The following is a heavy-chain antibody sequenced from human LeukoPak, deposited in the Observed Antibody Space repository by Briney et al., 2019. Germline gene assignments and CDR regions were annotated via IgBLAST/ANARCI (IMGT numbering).Heavy chain of an antibody. Sequence: PGGSLRLSCAASGFIFSSYSMYWVRQAPGKGLEWVSYISSRSSTIYYADSVKGRFTISRDNAKNSLYLQMNSLRAEDTAVYYCASGPTANLNYWGQGTLVTVSS. J-gene: IGHJ4*02. CDR1: GFIFSSYS. D-gene: IGHD5-18*01. CDR3: ASGPTANLNY. CDR2: ISSRSSTI. V-gene: IGHV3-48*04.